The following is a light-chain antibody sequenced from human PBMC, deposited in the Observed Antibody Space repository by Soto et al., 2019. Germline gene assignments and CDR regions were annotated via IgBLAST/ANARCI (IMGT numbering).Light chain of an antibody. Sequence: EIVLTQSPGTPPLSPGEIATLSCRASQSVSSSYLAWYQQKPSQAPRLLIYGASSRASGIPERFSGSESVTGLTRTISSLETEDLSVYYCQQYGSSTLTWTGGQWTKGEIK. CDR2: GAS. J-gene: IGKJ1*01. CDR3: QQYGSSTLTWT. CDR1: QSVSSSY. V-gene: IGKV3-20*01.